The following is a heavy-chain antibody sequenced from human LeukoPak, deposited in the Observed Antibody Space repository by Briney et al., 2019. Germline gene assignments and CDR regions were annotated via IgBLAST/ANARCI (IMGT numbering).Heavy chain of an antibody. CDR1: GGSISSSNW. Sequence: NPSETLSLTCAVSGGSISSSNWWSWVRQPPGKGLEWIGEIYHSGSTNYNPSLKSRVTISVDTSKNQFSLKVTSVTAADTAVYYCARDPSSSSDSDYWGQGTLVTVSS. D-gene: IGHD6-6*01. CDR3: ARDPSSSSDSDY. CDR2: IYHSGST. V-gene: IGHV4-4*02. J-gene: IGHJ4*02.